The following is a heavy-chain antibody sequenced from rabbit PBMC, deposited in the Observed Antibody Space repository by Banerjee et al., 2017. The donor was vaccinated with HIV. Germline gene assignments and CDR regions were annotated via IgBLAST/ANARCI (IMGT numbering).Heavy chain of an antibody. Sequence: QEQLVESGGGLVQPGGSLKLSCKASGFSFSSSYWICWVRQAPGKGLEWIACIYAGGSGSTYYASWAKGRFTISKTSSTTVTLQMTSLTAADTATYFCAAGSGYYGTRLDLWGPGTLVTVS. D-gene: IGHD8-1*01. CDR1: GFSFSSSYW. J-gene: IGHJ3*01. CDR3: AAGSGYYGTRLDL. CDR2: IYAGGSGST. V-gene: IGHV1S45*01.